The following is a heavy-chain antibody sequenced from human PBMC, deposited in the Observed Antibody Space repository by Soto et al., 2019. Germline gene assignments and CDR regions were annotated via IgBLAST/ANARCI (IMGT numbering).Heavy chain of an antibody. J-gene: IGHJ4*02. CDR1: GFTFSSYW. Sequence: EVQLVESGGGLVQPGGSLSLSCAASGFTFSSYWMHWVRQAAGKGLVWVSRISTDGSITTYADSVKGRFTISSDNAKNTLYLPMNSLRAEDTAVYYGARGGAQTAMANDYWGQGALVTVSS. D-gene: IGHD5-18*01. V-gene: IGHV3-74*01. CDR2: ISTDGSIT. CDR3: ARGGAQTAMANDY.